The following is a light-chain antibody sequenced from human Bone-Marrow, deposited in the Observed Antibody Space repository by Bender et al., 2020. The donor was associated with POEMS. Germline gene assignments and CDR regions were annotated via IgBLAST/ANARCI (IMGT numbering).Light chain of an antibody. CDR3: QVWGSSGDPVV. V-gene: IGLV3-10*01. Sequence: SYDLTQPPSVSVSPGQTARITCSGDALPKKYAYWFQQKSGQAPVLVIYDDTQRPSGIPERFSGSNSGNTATLTIIRVEAGDEADYCCQVWGSSGDPVVFGGETKLTVL. CDR1: ALPKKY. CDR2: DDT. J-gene: IGLJ3*02.